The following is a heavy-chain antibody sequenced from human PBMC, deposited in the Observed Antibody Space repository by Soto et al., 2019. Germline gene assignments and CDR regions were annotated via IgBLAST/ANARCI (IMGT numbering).Heavy chain of an antibody. V-gene: IGHV1-18*01. J-gene: IGHJ4*02. CDR1: GYTFTSYG. D-gene: IGHD6-6*01. CDR2: ISAYNGNT. CDR3: ARVGAARHFPPDY. Sequence: ASVKVSCKASGYTFTSYGISWVRQAPGQGLEWMGWISAYNGNTNYAQKLQGRVTMTTDTSTSTAYIDLRSLSSDDTAVYYCARVGAARHFPPDYWGQGTLVTVSS.